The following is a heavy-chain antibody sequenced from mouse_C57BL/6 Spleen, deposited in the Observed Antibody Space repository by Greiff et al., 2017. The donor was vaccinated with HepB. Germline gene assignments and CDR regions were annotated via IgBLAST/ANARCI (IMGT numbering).Heavy chain of an antibody. V-gene: IGHV14-4*01. CDR3: TTNGPYYFDY. D-gene: IGHD1-2*01. J-gene: IGHJ2*01. CDR2: IDPENGDT. Sequence: VQLQQSGAELVRPGASVKLSCTASGFNIKDDYMHWVKQRPEQGLEWIGWIDPENGDTEYASKFQGKATITADTSSNTAYLQLSSLTSEDTAVYYCTTNGPYYFDYWGQGTTLTVSS. CDR1: GFNIKDDY.